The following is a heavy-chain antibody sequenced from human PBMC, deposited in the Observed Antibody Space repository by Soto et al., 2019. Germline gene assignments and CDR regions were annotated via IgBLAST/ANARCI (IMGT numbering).Heavy chain of an antibody. D-gene: IGHD3-9*01. CDR2: IYWDDSK. CDR1: GFSLSTSGVG. CDR3: AHKGPEDWPLDY. V-gene: IGHV2-5*02. Sequence: QITLKESGPTLVRPTQTLTLTCAFSGFSLSTSGVGVGWIRQPPGKALGWLAVIYWDDSKHYSPSLRSRLTLTKDTSKTQVVLTMTNMDPMDTGTYYCAHKGPEDWPLDYWGQGTLVTVSS. J-gene: IGHJ4*02.